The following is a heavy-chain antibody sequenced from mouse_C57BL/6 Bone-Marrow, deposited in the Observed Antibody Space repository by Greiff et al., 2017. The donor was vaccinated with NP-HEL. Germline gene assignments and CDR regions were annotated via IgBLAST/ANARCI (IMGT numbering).Heavy chain of an antibody. Sequence: DVLLVESGGGLVKPGGSLKLSCAASGFTFSDYGMHWVRQAPEKGLEWVAYISSGSSTIYYADTVKGRFTISRDNAKNTLFLQMTSLRSDDTAMDYCARRSRGGYVYYAMDYWGQGTSVTVSA. D-gene: IGHD2-2*01. CDR1: GFTFSDYG. V-gene: IGHV5-17*01. CDR3: ARRSRGGYVYYAMDY. J-gene: IGHJ4*01. CDR2: ISSGSSTI.